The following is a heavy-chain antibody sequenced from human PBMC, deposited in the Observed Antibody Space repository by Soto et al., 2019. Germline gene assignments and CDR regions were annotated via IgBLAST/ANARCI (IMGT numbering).Heavy chain of an antibody. Sequence: GGSLRLSCAASGFTFDDYAMHWVRQAPGKGLEWVSGISWNSDSIGYADSVKGRFTISRDNAKNSLYLQMNSLRAEDTAFYYCAKDIISIRGYSYGFDYWGQGTLVTVSS. CDR2: ISWNSDSI. J-gene: IGHJ4*02. V-gene: IGHV3-9*01. D-gene: IGHD5-18*01. CDR3: AKDIISIRGYSYGFDY. CDR1: GFTFDDYA.